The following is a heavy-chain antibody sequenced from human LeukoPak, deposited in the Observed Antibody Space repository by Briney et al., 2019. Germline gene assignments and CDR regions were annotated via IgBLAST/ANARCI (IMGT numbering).Heavy chain of an antibody. Sequence: SETLSLTCTVSGGSLSSYYWSWIRQPPGKGLEWIGYIYYSGSTNYNPSLKSRVTMSVDTSNDQFSLKVSSVTAADTAVYYCARGGSGWYADYWGQGTLVTVSS. CDR2: IYYSGST. V-gene: IGHV4-59*01. CDR1: GGSLSSYY. J-gene: IGHJ4*02. CDR3: ARGGSGWYADY. D-gene: IGHD6-13*01.